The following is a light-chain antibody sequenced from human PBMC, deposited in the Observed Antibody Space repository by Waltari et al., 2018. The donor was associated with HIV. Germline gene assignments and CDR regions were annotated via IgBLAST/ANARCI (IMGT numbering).Light chain of an antibody. V-gene: IGLV1-44*01. CDR1: TSNIGSNP. J-gene: IGLJ2*01. Sequence: QSVLTQPPSASGTPGQRVTISCSGSTSNIGSNPVNWYQHLPGTAPKLLSYTNNHRPSGVPDQVAGAKAGSSASLAISGLQSEDEADYYCAAWEDSLNVLFGGGTKLTVL. CDR2: TNN. CDR3: AAWEDSLNVL.